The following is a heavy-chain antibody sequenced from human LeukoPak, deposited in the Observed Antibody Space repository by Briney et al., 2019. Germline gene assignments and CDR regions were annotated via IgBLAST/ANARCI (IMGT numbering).Heavy chain of an antibody. J-gene: IGHJ4*02. D-gene: IGHD2/OR15-2a*01. V-gene: IGHV4-59*08. CDR1: GGSISSYQ. CDR2: ISYSGFT. Sequence: SETLSLTCTVSGGSISSYQWSWIRQPPGKGLEWIGYISYSGFTNYNPSLKSRVTISLDTSKNQFSLKLTSVTATDTAVYYCAGHHPRNTVDFWGQGTLVTVSS. CDR3: AGHHPRNTVDF.